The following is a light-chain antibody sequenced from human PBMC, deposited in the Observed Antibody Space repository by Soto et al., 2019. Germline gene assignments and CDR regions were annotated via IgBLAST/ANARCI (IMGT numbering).Light chain of an antibody. V-gene: IGKV3-20*01. CDR3: QQYDSSLLT. CDR1: QSVSSTX. J-gene: IGKJ4*01. CDR2: GVS. Sequence: EIVLTQSPGTLSLSPGERATLSCRASQSVSSTXLAWYQQKPGQAPRLLIYGVSSRATGIPDRFSGSGSGTDFTLTISRLEPEDFAVYYCQQYDSSLLTFGGGTKVEIK.